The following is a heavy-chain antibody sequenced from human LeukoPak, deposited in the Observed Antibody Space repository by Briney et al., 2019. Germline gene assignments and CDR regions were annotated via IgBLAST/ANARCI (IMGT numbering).Heavy chain of an antibody. D-gene: IGHD2-2*01. CDR2: ISSSGSTI. Sequence: PGGSLRLSCAASGFTFSTYEMNWVRQAPGKGLEWVSYISSSGSTIYYADSVKGRFTISRDNAKNSLYLQMSSLRAEDTAVYYCARGPLHVVVPAATWSDPWGQGILVTVSS. CDR3: ARGPLHVVVPAATWSDP. CDR1: GFTFSTYE. V-gene: IGHV3-48*03. J-gene: IGHJ5*02.